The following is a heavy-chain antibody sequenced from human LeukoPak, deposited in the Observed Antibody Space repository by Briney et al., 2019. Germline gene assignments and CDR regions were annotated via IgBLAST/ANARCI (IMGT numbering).Heavy chain of an antibody. CDR2: IKQDGSEK. Sequence: PGGSLRLSCAASGFTFSSYWMSWVRQAPGKGLEWVANIKQDGSEKYYVDSVKGRFTISRDNAKNSLYLQMNSLRAEDTAVYYCAKDWGFMGDWLLCLDYWGQGTLVTVSS. J-gene: IGHJ4*02. CDR1: GFTFSSYW. D-gene: IGHD3-9*01. CDR3: AKDWGFMGDWLLCLDY. V-gene: IGHV3-7*01.